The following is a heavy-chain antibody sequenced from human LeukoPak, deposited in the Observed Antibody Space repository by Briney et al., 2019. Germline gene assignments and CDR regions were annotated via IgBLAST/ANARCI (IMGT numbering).Heavy chain of an antibody. CDR2: ISGYDGNT. Sequence: ASVKVSCKASGYTFTSYGISWVRQAPGQGLEWMGWISGYDGNTNYAQKLQGRVTVTTDTSTSTAYMELRSLTSDDTAVYYCARDTSYSSSSVAYWGQGTLVTVSS. V-gene: IGHV1-18*01. J-gene: IGHJ4*02. D-gene: IGHD6-6*01. CDR1: GYTFTSYG. CDR3: ARDTSYSSSSVAY.